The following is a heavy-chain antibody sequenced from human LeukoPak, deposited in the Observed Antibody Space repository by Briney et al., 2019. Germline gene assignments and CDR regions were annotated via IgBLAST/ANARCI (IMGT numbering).Heavy chain of an antibody. CDR1: GFTFSSYS. V-gene: IGHV3-48*01. D-gene: IGHD2-15*01. CDR2: ISSSESTL. Sequence: GGSLRLSCAASGFTFSSYSMNWVRQAPGKGLEWVSYISSSESTLYYADSVKGRFTVSRDNAKNSLYLQMNSLRAEDTAVYYCARRGCSGGTCPLDYWGQGTLVTVSS. CDR3: ARRGCSGGTCPLDY. J-gene: IGHJ4*02.